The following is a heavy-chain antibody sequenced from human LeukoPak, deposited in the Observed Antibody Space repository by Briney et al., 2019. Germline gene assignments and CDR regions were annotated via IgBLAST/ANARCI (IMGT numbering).Heavy chain of an antibody. CDR2: ISVSGGST. Sequence: GGSLRLSCAASGFTFTNYAMSWVRQAPGKGLVWVSTISVSGGSTYYADSVKGRFTISRDNSKSTLYLQMNSLRAEDTAVYYCARRYYSDSSGFYGSFDYWGQGTLVTVSS. J-gene: IGHJ4*02. CDR1: GFTFTNYA. V-gene: IGHV3-23*01. CDR3: ARRYYSDSSGFYGSFDY. D-gene: IGHD3-22*01.